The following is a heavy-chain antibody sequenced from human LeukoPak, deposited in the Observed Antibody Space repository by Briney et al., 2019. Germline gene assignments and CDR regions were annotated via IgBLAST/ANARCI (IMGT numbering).Heavy chain of an antibody. Sequence: PGGSLRLSCAASEFTVSSNYMTWGRQAPGKGLEWVSLIETGGNTDYADSVKARFTISRDDSKNTLYLQITGLRAEDTAVYYCARARMRPYNYYAMDVWGQGTTVTVSS. V-gene: IGHV3-66*01. CDR2: IETGGNT. J-gene: IGHJ6*02. CDR3: ARARMRPYNYYAMDV. CDR1: EFTVSSNY.